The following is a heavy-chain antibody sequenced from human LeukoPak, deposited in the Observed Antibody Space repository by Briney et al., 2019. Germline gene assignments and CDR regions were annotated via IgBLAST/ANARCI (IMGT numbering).Heavy chain of an antibody. CDR3: AKDFSVYYYDSRVLDY. J-gene: IGHJ4*02. Sequence: GGSLRLSCAASGFIFSSYGMHWVRQAPGKGLEWVAFIRYDGSNKYYADSVKGRFTISRDNSKNTLYLQMNRLRAEDTAVYYCAKDFSVYYYDSRVLDYWGQGTLVTVSS. V-gene: IGHV3-30*02. CDR1: GFIFSSYG. D-gene: IGHD3-22*01. CDR2: IRYDGSNK.